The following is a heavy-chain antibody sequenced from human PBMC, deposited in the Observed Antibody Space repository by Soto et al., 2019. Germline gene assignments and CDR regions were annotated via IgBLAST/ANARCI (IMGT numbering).Heavy chain of an antibody. CDR2: INAGNGNT. J-gene: IGHJ6*02. D-gene: IGHD6-13*01. V-gene: IGHV1-3*01. CDR3: ATSTIDTSTWKQYFYGMDV. CDR1: EDTFTRYV. Sequence: ASVKVSCKASEDTFTRYVIHWVRQAPGQRLEWMGWINAGNGNTKYSQNFQGRVTITRDASASTAYMELSSLRSQDTAVYYCATSTIDTSTWKQYFYGMDVWGQGSTATVSS.